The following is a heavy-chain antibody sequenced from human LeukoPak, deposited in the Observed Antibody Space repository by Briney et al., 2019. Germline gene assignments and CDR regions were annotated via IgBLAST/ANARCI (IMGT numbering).Heavy chain of an antibody. V-gene: IGHV4-39*01. Sequence: SETLSLTCTVSGGSIRSNSYYWGWIRQPPGKGLEWIGTIYYSGITYYNPSLESRGTMSVDTSKNQFSLKLSPVTAADTAVYYCARRDSSGWYAYWGQGTLVTVSS. J-gene: IGHJ4*02. CDR3: ARRDSSGWYAY. CDR1: GGSIRSNSYY. CDR2: IYYSGIT. D-gene: IGHD6-19*01.